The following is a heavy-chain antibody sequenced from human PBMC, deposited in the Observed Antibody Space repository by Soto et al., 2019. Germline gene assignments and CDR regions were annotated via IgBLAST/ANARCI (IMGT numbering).Heavy chain of an antibody. D-gene: IGHD2-15*01. CDR1: GGSFSGYY. V-gene: IGHV4-34*01. CDR2: INHSGST. CDR3: ARGRVGCSGGSCYSVVTVTTTPSQPYYYYMDV. J-gene: IGHJ6*03. Sequence: SETLSLTCAVYGGSFSGYYWSWIRQPPGKGLEWIGEINHSGSTNYNPSLKSRVTISVDTSKNQFSLKLSSVTAADTAVYYCARGRVGCSGGSCYSVVTVTTTPSQPYYYYMDVWGKGTTVTVSS.